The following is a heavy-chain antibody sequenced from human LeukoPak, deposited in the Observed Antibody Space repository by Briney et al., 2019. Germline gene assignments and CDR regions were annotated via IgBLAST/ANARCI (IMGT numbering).Heavy chain of an antibody. D-gene: IGHD3-10*01. CDR1: GYTFTSYA. V-gene: IGHV1-3*01. CDR3: ARTMVRGVIISYYYYGMDV. J-gene: IGHJ6*04. CDR2: INAGNGNT. Sequence: ASVKVSCKASGYTFTSYAMHWVRQAPGQRLEWMGWINAGNGNTKYSQKFQGRVTITRDTSASTAYMELSNLRSEDTAVYYCARTMVRGVIISYYYYGMDVWGKGTTVTVSS.